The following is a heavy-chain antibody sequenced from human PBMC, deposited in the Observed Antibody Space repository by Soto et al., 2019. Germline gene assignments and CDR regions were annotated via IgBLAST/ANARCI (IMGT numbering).Heavy chain of an antibody. D-gene: IGHD3-3*01. CDR3: VRSYYDFWSGPYYFDY. V-gene: IGHV1-18*04. J-gene: IGHJ4*02. Sequence: QVQLVQSGAEVKKPGASLKVSCKASGYTFTSYGISWVRQAPGQGFEWLGWISAYNGNTNYAQKLQGRVTMTTDTSTSTAYMELRSLRSDDTAVYYCVRSYYDFWSGPYYFDYWGQGTLVTVSS. CDR1: GYTFTSYG. CDR2: ISAYNGNT.